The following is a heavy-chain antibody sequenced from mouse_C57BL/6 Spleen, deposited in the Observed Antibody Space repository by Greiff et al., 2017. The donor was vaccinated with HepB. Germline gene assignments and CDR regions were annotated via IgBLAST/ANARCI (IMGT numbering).Heavy chain of an antibody. CDR3: ASQLRLFAY. CDR2: ISDGGSYT. D-gene: IGHD2-13*01. CDR1: GFTFSSYA. J-gene: IGHJ3*01. V-gene: IGHV5-4*03. Sequence: DVMLVESGGGLVKPGGSLKLSCAASGFTFSSYAMSWVRQTPEKRLEWVATISDGGSYTYSPDNVKGRFTISRDNAKNNLYLQMSQLKSEDTAMYYCASQLRLFAYWGQGTLVTVSA.